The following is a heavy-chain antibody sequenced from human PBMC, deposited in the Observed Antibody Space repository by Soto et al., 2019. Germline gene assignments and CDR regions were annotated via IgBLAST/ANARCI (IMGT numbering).Heavy chain of an antibody. V-gene: IGHV3-33*01. CDR3: ARGGYSSSWYIDNWFDP. CDR2: IWYDGSNK. CDR1: GFTFSSYG. J-gene: IGHJ5*02. Sequence: QVQLMESGGGVVQPGRSLRLSCAASGFTFSSYGMHWVRQAPGKGLEWVAVIWYDGSNKYYADSVKGRFTISRDNSKNTLYLQMNSLRAEDTAVYYCARGGYSSSWYIDNWFDPWGQGTLVTVSS. D-gene: IGHD6-13*01.